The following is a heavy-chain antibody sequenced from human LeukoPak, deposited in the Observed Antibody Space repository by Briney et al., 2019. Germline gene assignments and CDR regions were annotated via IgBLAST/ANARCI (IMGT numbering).Heavy chain of an antibody. J-gene: IGHJ4*02. Sequence: PSETLSLTCTVSGGSISSYYWSWIRQPPGKGLEWIGYIYYSGSTNYNPSLKSRVTISVDTSKNQFSLKLSSVTAADTAVYYCAKNPPARRQLVPWAKIDYWGQGTLVTVSS. D-gene: IGHD6-13*01. CDR1: GGSISSYY. CDR3: AKNPPARRQLVPWAKIDY. CDR2: IYYSGST. V-gene: IGHV4-59*01.